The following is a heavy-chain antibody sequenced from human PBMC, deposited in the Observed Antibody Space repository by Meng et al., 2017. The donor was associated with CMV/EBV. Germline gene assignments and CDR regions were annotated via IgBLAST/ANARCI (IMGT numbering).Heavy chain of an antibody. D-gene: IGHD2-15*01. Sequence: GESLKISCAASGFTFDDYGMSWVRQAPGKGLEWVSGINWNGGSTGYADSVKGRFTISRDNAKNSLYLQMNSLRAEDTAVYYCARVLQVVVAATKGGMDVWGQGTTVTVSS. V-gene: IGHV3-20*04. CDR2: INWNGGST. J-gene: IGHJ6*02. CDR3: ARVLQVVVAATKGGMDV. CDR1: GFTFDDYG.